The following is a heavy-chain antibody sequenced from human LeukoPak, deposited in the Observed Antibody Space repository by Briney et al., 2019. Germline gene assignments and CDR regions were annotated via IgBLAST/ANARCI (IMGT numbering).Heavy chain of an antibody. V-gene: IGHV4-59*08. CDR2: IYSTGSI. CDR3: ARWNLDLAYDI. Sequence: PSETLSLTCTLSGGSFINYYWTWIRQPPGKGLEWLGYIYSTGSISYNPSLESRVTISIDTSKNTFSLKLTSVTAADTAVYFCARWNLDLAYDIWGQGTMVTVSS. J-gene: IGHJ3*02. D-gene: IGHD1-1*01. CDR1: GGSFINYY.